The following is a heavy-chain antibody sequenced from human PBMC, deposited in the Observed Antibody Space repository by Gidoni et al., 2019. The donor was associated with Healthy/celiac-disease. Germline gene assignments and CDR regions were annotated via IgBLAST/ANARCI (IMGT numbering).Heavy chain of an antibody. CDR1: GFTFPNAW. V-gene: IGHV3-15*01. D-gene: IGHD2-15*01. CDR2: IKSKTDGGTT. Sequence: EVQLVESGGGLVKPGGSLRRSCAASGFTFPNAWMSWVRQAPGKGLEWVGRIKSKTDGGTTDFAAPVKGRFTISRDDSKNTLYLQMNSLKTEDTAVYYCTTGYCSGGSCYGGYFDYWGQGTLVTVSS. J-gene: IGHJ4*02. CDR3: TTGYCSGGSCYGGYFDY.